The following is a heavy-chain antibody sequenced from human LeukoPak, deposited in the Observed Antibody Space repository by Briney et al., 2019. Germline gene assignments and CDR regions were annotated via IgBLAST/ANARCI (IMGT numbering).Heavy chain of an antibody. D-gene: IGHD6-19*01. Sequence: PSETLSLTCAVYGGSFSGYYWSWIRQPPGKGLEWIGEINHSGSTNYNPSLKSRVTISVDTSKNQFSLKLSSVTAADTAVYYCARVKGGVAGYYYYYYMDVWGKGTTVTVSS. CDR2: INHSGST. CDR1: GGSFSGYY. J-gene: IGHJ6*03. CDR3: ARVKGGVAGYYYYYYMDV. V-gene: IGHV4-34*01.